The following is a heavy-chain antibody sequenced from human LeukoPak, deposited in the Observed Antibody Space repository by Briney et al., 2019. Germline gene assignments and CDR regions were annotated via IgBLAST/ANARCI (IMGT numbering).Heavy chain of an antibody. CDR1: GFTFSNYW. D-gene: IGHD3-16*01. J-gene: IGHJ4*02. CDR3: VRDLILVWTPGDDFDH. V-gene: IGHV3-74*01. Sequence: GGSLRPSCAASGFTFSNYWMHWVRQAPGKGLEWVSRINERATIISYADSVKGRFTISRENARDTLYLQMNSLTAEDTAVYYCVRDLILVWTPGDDFDHWGQGTLVTVSS. CDR2: INERATII.